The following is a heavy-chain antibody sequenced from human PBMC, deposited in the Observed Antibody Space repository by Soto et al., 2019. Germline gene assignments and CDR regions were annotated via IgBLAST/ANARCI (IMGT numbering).Heavy chain of an antibody. D-gene: IGHD3-16*01. CDR1: GGYIINYY. CDR3: ASGGNWFDP. Sequence: SSGTQAITDNVSGGYIINYYWTWIRQSPEKGLEWIGYMYYNGNINYNPSLKSRVTISIDTSKNQFSLTLKSVTAADTAVYYCASGGNWFDPWGQGVLVTVSS. CDR2: MYYNGNI. V-gene: IGHV4-59*01. J-gene: IGHJ5*02.